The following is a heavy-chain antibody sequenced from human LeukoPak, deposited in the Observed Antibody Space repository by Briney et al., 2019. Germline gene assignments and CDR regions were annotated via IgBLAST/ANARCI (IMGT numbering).Heavy chain of an antibody. V-gene: IGHV4-34*01. J-gene: IGHJ4*02. Sequence: SETLSLTCAVYGGSFSGYYWSWIRQPPGKGLEWIGEINHSGSTNYNPSLKSRVTISVDTSKNQFSLKLSSVTAAGTAVYYCASPIPGYSYGYDYWGQGTLVTVSS. D-gene: IGHD5-18*01. CDR3: ASPIPGYSYGYDY. CDR2: INHSGST. CDR1: GGSFSGYY.